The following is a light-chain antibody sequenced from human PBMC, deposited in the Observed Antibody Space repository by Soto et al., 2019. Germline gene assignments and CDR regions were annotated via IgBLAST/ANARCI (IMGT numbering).Light chain of an antibody. CDR3: XHYDNWPHT. J-gene: IGKJ2*01. V-gene: IGKV3-15*01. CDR1: QSVSGH. CDR2: GAS. Sequence: EIVMTQSPATLSVSPGERATLSCRASQSVSGHLAWYQQKPGQAPRLLIYGASTRATDIPARFSGSGSGTXXXXXXXXXXXXDFAVXYXXHYDNWPHTFGQGTKLDIK.